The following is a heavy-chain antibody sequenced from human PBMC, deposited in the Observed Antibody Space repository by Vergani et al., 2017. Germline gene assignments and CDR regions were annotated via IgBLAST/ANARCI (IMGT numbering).Heavy chain of an antibody. V-gene: IGHV3-48*04. J-gene: IGHJ5*02. Sequence: EVQLVESGGGLVQPGGSLRLSCAASGFTFSSYSMNWVRQAPGKGLEWVSYISSSSSTIYYADSVKGRFTISRDNAKNSLYLQMNSLRAEDTAVYYCARGEGVEPTTNWFDPWGQGTLVTVSS. CDR2: ISSSSSTI. CDR1: GFTFSSYS. CDR3: ARGEGVEPTTNWFDP. D-gene: IGHD1-14*01.